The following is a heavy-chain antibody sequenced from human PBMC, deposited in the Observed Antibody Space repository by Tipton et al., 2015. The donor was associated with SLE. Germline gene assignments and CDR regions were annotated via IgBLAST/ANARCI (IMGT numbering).Heavy chain of an antibody. CDR2: ISSSSSYI. J-gene: IGHJ6*02. CDR3: ARGYGSGSYDYYYGMYV. Sequence: SLRLSCAASGFTFSSYSMNWVRQAPGKGLEWVSSISSSSSYIYYADSVKGRFTISRDNAKNSLYLQMNSLRAEDTAVYYCARGYGSGSYDYYYGMYVWGQGTTVTVSS. D-gene: IGHD3-10*01. V-gene: IGHV3-21*01. CDR1: GFTFSSYS.